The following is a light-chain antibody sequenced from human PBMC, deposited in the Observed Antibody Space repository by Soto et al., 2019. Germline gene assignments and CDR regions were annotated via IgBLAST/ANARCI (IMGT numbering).Light chain of an antibody. CDR1: QGISSW. J-gene: IGKJ2*01. CDR2: AAS. CDR3: QQYYSSPQT. Sequence: DIQMTQSPSSVSASVGDRVTITCRASQGISSWLAWYQQKPGKAPKLLIYAASSLQSGVPSRFSGSGSGTDFTLTIRSLQTEDVAVYYCQQYYSSPQTFGQGTKLEIK. V-gene: IGKV1-12*01.